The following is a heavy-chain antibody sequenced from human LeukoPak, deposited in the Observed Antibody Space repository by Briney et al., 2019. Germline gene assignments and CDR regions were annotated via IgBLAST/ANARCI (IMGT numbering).Heavy chain of an antibody. J-gene: IGHJ4*02. D-gene: IGHD6-13*01. Sequence: QTGGSLRLSCAASGFIFSNAWMIWVRQAPGKGLEWVSTITGRDMSTYYADSVKGRFTISRDNSKNTLYLQMNSLRAEDTAIYYCAKRVEPGTAAFGNWGQGTLVTVSS. CDR3: AKRVEPGTAAFGN. CDR2: ITGRDMST. CDR1: GFIFSNAW. V-gene: IGHV3-23*01.